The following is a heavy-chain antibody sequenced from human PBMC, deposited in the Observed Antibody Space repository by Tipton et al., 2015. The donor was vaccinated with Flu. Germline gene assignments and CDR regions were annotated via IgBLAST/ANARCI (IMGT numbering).Heavy chain of an antibody. J-gene: IGHJ2*01. CDR3: ARDKAMVRGVKGVWYFDL. Sequence: TLSLTCAVYGGSFSGYYWSWIRQPPGKGLEWIGEINHSGSTNYNPSLKSRVTISVDTSKNQFSLKLSSVTAADTAVYYCARDKAMVRGVKGVWYFDLWGRGTLVTVSS. D-gene: IGHD3-10*01. V-gene: IGHV4-34*01. CDR2: INHSGST. CDR1: GGSFSGYY.